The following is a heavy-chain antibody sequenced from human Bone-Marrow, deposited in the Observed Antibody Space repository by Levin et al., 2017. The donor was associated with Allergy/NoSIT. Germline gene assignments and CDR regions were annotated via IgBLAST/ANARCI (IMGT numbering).Heavy chain of an antibody. CDR1: GGSISSYY. CDR2: IYYSGST. Sequence: SQTLSLTCTVSGGSISSYYWSWIRQPPGKGLEWIGYIYYSGSTNYNPSLKSRVFISLDTSKNQFSLKLSSVTAADTAVYYCARGYCSGGSCYPGEDWFDPWGQGTLVTVSS. CDR3: ARGYCSGGSCYPGEDWFDP. D-gene: IGHD2-15*01. V-gene: IGHV4-59*01. J-gene: IGHJ5*02.